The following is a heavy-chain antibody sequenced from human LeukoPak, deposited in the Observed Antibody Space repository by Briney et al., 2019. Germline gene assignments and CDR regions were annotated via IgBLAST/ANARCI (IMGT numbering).Heavy chain of an antibody. CDR3: ARGRGYCSSTSCYACYYFDY. CDR2: INTDTRNP. J-gene: IGHJ4*02. CDR1: GYTFTSYA. V-gene: IGHV7-4-1*02. Sequence: ASVKVSCKASGYTFTSYAINWVRQAPGQGLEWMGWINTDTRNPTYAQGFTGRFVFSLDTSVSTAYLQISSLKAEDTAVYYCARGRGYCSSTSCYACYYFDYWGQGTLVTVSS. D-gene: IGHD2-2*01.